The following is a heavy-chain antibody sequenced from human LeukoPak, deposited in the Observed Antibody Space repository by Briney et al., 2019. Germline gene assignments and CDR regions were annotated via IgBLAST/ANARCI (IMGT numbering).Heavy chain of an antibody. CDR2: INSDGSST. J-gene: IGHJ4*02. V-gene: IGHV3-74*01. CDR3: ARLLWFGYYFDY. CDR1: GFTFSSYW. Sequence: AGGSLRLSCAASGFTFSSYWMHWVRQAPGQGLVWVSRINSDGSSTSYADSVKGRFTISRDNAKNTLYLQMNNLRAEDTAVYYCARLLWFGYYFDYWGQGTLVTVSS. D-gene: IGHD3-10*01.